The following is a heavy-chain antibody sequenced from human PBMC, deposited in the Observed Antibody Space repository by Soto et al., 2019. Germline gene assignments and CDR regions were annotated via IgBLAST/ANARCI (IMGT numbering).Heavy chain of an antibody. J-gene: IGHJ4*02. CDR2: INPNSGGT. CDR3: ARYSTYVPKFXDY. V-gene: IGHV1-2*02. Sequence: ASVKVSCKASGYTFTGYYMHWVRQAPGQGLEWMGWINPNSGGTNYAQKFQGRVTMTRDTSISTAYLELSRLRSDDTAVYYCARYSTYVPKFXDYWGQGALVTVSS. CDR1: GYTFTGYY. D-gene: IGHD3-10*02.